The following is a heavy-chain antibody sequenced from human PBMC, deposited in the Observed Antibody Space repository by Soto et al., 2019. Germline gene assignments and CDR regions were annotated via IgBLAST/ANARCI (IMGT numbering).Heavy chain of an antibody. CDR1: GFTFSSYA. J-gene: IGHJ4*02. D-gene: IGHD1-26*01. CDR3: AKRAWGYFYFDY. CDR2: ISGSGGST. Sequence: EVQLLESGGGLVQPGGSLRLSCAASGFTFSSYAMSSVRQAPGKGLEWVSVISGSGGSTYYADSVKGRFTISRDNSKNTLYLQMNSLRAEDTAVYYCAKRAWGYFYFDYWGQGTLVTVSS. V-gene: IGHV3-23*01.